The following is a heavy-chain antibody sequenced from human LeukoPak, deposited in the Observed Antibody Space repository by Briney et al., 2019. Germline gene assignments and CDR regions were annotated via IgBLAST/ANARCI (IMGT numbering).Heavy chain of an antibody. CDR3: ARARLDYYYMDV. Sequence: GGSLRLSCAASGFTFSSYAMHWVRQAPGKGLEWVAVISYDGSNKYYADSVKGRFTISRDNSKNTLYLQMNSLRAEDTAVYYCARARLDYYYMDVWGKGTTVTVSS. CDR2: ISYDGSNK. J-gene: IGHJ6*03. CDR1: GFTFSSYA. V-gene: IGHV3-30-3*01.